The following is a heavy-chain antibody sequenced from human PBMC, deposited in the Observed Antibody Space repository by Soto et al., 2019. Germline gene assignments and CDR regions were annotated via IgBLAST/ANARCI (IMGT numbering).Heavy chain of an antibody. D-gene: IGHD1-7*01. CDR3: AREEREMELRLRAPSYFDY. J-gene: IGHJ4*02. CDR1: GGTFSSYT. CDR2: IIPILGIA. Sequence: GASVKVSCKASGGTFSSYTISWVRQAPGQGLEWMGRIIPILGIANYAQKFQGRVTITADKSTSTAYMELSSLRSEDTAVYYCAREEREMELRLRAPSYFDYWGQGTLVTVSS. V-gene: IGHV1-69*04.